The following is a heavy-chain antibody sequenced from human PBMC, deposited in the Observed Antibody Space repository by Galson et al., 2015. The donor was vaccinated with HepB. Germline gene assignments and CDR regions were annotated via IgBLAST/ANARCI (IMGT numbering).Heavy chain of an antibody. CDR2: VSRDGRNGIGT. J-gene: IGHJ4*02. V-gene: IGHV3-64*02. CDR1: GFTFRDYA. D-gene: IGHD5-24*01. CDR3: VREMATATGGAFDY. Sequence: SLRLSCAASGFTFRDYAMHWVRQAPGKGLEHIAAVSRDGRNGIGTYYPAFMKGRFTISRDDSKNILSLQMGSLTPEDTAIYYRVREMATATGGAFDYWGQGTLVTVSS.